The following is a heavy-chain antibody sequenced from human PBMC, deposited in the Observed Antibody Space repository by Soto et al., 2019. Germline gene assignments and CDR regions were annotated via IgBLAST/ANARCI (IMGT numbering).Heavy chain of an antibody. CDR1: GGSFSGYY. D-gene: IGHD3-10*01. CDR3: ARGTPRNYYYGSGSYYAEDFQN. Sequence: SETLSLTCAVYGGSFSGYYWSWIRQPPGKGLEWIGEINHSGSTNYTPSLKSRVTISVDTSTNQFSLKLSSVTAADTPVYYCARGTPRNYYYGSGSYYAEDFQNWGQGTLVT. V-gene: IGHV4-34*01. J-gene: IGHJ1*01. CDR2: INHSGST.